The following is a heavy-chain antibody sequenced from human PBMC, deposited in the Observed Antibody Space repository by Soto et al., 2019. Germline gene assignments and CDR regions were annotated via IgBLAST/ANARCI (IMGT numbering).Heavy chain of an antibody. CDR2: TYYRSKWYN. D-gene: IGHD2-2*02. CDR1: GYSVSSNSAA. J-gene: IGHJ6*02. V-gene: IGHV6-1*01. Sequence: SHTLSLTVAISGYSVSSNSAAWNVIRQSPSRGLEWLGRTYYRSKWYNDYAVSVKSRITINPDTSKNQFSLQLNSVTPEDTAVYYCARDSYCSSTSCYRWDYYGMDVWGQGTTVTVSS. CDR3: ARDSYCSSTSCYRWDYYGMDV.